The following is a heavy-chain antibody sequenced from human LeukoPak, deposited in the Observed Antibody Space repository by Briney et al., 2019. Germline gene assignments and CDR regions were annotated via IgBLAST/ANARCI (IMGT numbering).Heavy chain of an antibody. CDR1: GGSISSYY. CDR3: ARDRKGYSSSWSYADY. D-gene: IGHD6-13*01. CDR2: IYTSGST. Sequence: SETLSLTCAVSGGSISSYYWSWIRQPAGKRLEWIGRIYTSGSTNYNPSLKSRVTMSVDTSKNQFSLKLSSVTAADTAVYYCARDRKGYSSSWSYADYWGQGTLVTVSS. V-gene: IGHV4-4*07. J-gene: IGHJ4*02.